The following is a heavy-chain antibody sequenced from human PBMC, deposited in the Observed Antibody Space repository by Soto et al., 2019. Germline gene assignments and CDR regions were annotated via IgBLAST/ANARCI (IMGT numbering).Heavy chain of an antibody. D-gene: IGHD6-13*01. V-gene: IGHV4-4*07. CDR1: GGSISSYY. J-gene: IGHJ6*02. CDR3: ARLLIAAASTGYYYYYGMDV. Sequence: QVQLQESGPGLVKPSETLSLTCTVSGGSISSYYWSWIRQPAGKGLEWIGRIYTSGSTNYNPSLKSRVTMSVDTSKNQFSLKLSSVTAADTAVYYCARLLIAAASTGYYYYYGMDVWGQGTTVTVSS. CDR2: IYTSGST.